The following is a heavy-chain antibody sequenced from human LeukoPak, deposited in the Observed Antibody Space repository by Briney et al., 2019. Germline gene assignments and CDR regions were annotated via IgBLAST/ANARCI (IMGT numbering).Heavy chain of an antibody. D-gene: IGHD3-10*01. Sequence: ASVKVSCKASGYIFTGYYRHWVRQAPGQGLEWVGWINPNRGGTTYAQNFQGRVTMTRDTSISTVYMELSRLRSDDTAVYYCARESAGGFGELLYWGQGTLVTVSS. CDR3: ARESAGGFGELLY. V-gene: IGHV1-2*02. CDR1: GYIFTGYY. CDR2: INPNRGGT. J-gene: IGHJ4*02.